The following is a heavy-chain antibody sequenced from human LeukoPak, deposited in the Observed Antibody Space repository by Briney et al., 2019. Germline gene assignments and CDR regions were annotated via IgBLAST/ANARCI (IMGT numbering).Heavy chain of an antibody. CDR1: GFTFSSYA. V-gene: IGHV3-23*01. CDR2: ISGSGGST. CDR3: AKNNYHYDILTGLDY. D-gene: IGHD3-9*01. Sequence: PGGSLRLSCAASGFTFSSYAMSWVRQAPGKGLEWVSAISGSGGSTYYADSVKGRFTISRDNSKNTLYLQMNSLRAEDTAVYHCAKNNYHYDILTGLDYWGQGTLVTVSS. J-gene: IGHJ4*02.